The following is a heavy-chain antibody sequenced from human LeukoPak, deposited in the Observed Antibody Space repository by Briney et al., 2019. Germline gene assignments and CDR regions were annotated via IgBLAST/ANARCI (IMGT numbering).Heavy chain of an antibody. Sequence: SQTLSLTCTVSGGSISSGGYYWSWIRQPPGKGLEWIGYIYHSGSTYYNPSLKSRVTISVDRSKNQFSLKLSSVTAADTAVYYCASSPDYYDSSGYQNWFDPWGQGTLVTVSS. CDR2: IYHSGST. J-gene: IGHJ5*02. CDR3: ASSPDYYDSSGYQNWFDP. CDR1: GGSISSGGYY. D-gene: IGHD3-22*01. V-gene: IGHV4-30-2*01.